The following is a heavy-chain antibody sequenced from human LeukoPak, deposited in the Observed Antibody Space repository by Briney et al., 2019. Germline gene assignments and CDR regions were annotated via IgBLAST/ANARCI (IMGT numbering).Heavy chain of an antibody. CDR2: VYSSSNT. D-gene: IGHD6-13*01. Sequence: GGSLRLSCAASGFTVSSNYMSWVRQAPGKGLEWVSVVYSSSNTYYADSVKGRFTISRDNSKNTLYLQMNSLRAEDTAVYYCATLDIGSWYFDYWGQGTLVTVSS. V-gene: IGHV3-53*01. CDR1: GFTVSSNY. CDR3: ATLDIGSWYFDY. J-gene: IGHJ4*02.